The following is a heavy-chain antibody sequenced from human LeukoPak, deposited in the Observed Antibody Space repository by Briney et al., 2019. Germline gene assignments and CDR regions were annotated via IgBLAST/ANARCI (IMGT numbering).Heavy chain of an antibody. V-gene: IGHV1-8*01. CDR2: MNPNSGNT. J-gene: IGHJ5*02. CDR1: GYTFTSYD. CDR3: ARGVSSGWYLMAPNWFDP. D-gene: IGHD6-19*01. Sequence: ASVKVSCKASGYTFTSYDINWVRQDPGQGLEWMGWMNPNSGNTGYAQKFQGRVTMTRNTSISTAYMELSSLRSEDTAVYYCARGVSSGWYLMAPNWFDPWGQGTLVTVSS.